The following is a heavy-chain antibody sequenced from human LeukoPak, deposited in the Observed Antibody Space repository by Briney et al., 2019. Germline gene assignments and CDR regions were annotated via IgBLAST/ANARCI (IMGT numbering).Heavy chain of an antibody. D-gene: IGHD7-27*01. Sequence: GGSLRLSCAASGFTFSICGMNWVRQAPGKGLEWVSSISGSSTYIYYADSVKGRFTISRDNAKNSLYLQMNSLRAEDTAVYYCARGRVNWDNWFDSWGQGILVIVSS. J-gene: IGHJ5*01. V-gene: IGHV3-21*06. CDR1: GFTFSICG. CDR2: ISGSSTYI. CDR3: ARGRVNWDNWFDS.